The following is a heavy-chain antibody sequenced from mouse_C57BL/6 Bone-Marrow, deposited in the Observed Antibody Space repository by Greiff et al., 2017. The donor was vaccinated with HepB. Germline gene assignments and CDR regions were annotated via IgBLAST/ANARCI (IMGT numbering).Heavy chain of an antibody. J-gene: IGHJ1*03. D-gene: IGHD2-4*01. Sequence: QVHVKQSGAELARPGASVKLSCKASGYTFTSYGISWVKQRTGQGLEWIGEIYPRSGNTYYNEKFKGKATLTADKSSSTAYMELRSLTSEDSAVYFCARPYDYDWDWYLDVWGTGTTVTVSS. CDR1: GYTFTSYG. V-gene: IGHV1-81*01. CDR2: IYPRSGNT. CDR3: ARPYDYDWDWYLDV.